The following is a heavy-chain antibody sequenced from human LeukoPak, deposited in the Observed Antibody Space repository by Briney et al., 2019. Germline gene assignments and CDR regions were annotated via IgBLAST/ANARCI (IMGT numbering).Heavy chain of an antibody. CDR2: ISSSADTI. CDR3: ATDHWNYGGGFDI. V-gene: IGHV3-11*01. D-gene: IGHD1-7*01. CDR1: GFTFSDYY. Sequence: GGSLRLSCAASGFTFSDYYMSWIRQAPGKGLEWVSYISSSADTIYYADSVRGRFTVSRDNAKNSLFLQMNSLRDEDTAVYYCATDHWNYGGGFDIWGQGTMVTVSS. J-gene: IGHJ3*02.